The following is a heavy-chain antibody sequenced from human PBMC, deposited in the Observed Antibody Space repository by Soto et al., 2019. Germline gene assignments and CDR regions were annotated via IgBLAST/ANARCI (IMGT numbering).Heavy chain of an antibody. CDR3: ASAVDSSGYYQTFYYYYYGMDV. V-gene: IGHV3-74*01. CDR2: INSDGSST. J-gene: IGHJ6*02. Sequence: HPGGFLRLSCAASGFTFSSYWMHWVRQAPGKGLVWVSRINSDGSSTSYADSVKGRFTISRDNAKNTLYLQMNSLRAEDTAVYYCASAVDSSGYYQTFYYYYYGMDVWGQGTTVTV. D-gene: IGHD3-22*01. CDR1: GFTFSSYW.